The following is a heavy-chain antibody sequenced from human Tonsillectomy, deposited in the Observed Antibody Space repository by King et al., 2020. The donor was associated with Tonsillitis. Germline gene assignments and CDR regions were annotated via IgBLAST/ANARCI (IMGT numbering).Heavy chain of an antibody. CDR3: ARDTNLGRGWNLFGYFDR. D-gene: IGHD6-19*01. J-gene: IGHJ2*01. CDR1: GYTFISYG. CDR2: ISAYNGNT. V-gene: IGHV1-18*01. Sequence: QLVQSGAEVKKPGASVKVSCKASGYTFISYGISWVRQAPGQGLEWMGWISAYNGNTNYEQTLQGRVTMTTDTSTSTAYMELRSLRYDDTAVYFCARDTNLGRGWNLFGYFDRWGRGTLVTVSS.